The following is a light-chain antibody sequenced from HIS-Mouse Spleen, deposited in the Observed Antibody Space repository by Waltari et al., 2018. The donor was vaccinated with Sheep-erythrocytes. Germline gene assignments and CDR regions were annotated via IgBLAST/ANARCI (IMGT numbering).Light chain of an antibody. CDR2: DVS. V-gene: IGLV2-11*01. J-gene: IGLJ1*01. CDR3: CSYAGSYNHV. Sequence: QSALTQPRSVSGSPGHAVTISCPGTSSDGGGYNYVTWYQQHPGKAPKLMIYDVSKRPSGVPDRFAGSKPGNTASLTISGLQAEDEADYYCCSYAGSYNHVFATGTKVTVL. CDR1: SSDGGGYNY.